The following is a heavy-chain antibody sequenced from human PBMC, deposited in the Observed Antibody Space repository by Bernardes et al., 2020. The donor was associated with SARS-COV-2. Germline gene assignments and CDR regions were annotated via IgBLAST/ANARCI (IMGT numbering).Heavy chain of an antibody. CDR3: ARVTRGSSGWYWPETYYYGMDV. Sequence: ASVKVSCKASGYTLTSYDFNWVRQATGQGLEWMGWMNPNSCNTAYPQRFQGRVTMARNTSIITVYMDLRAEDTAVYYCARVTRGSSGWYWPETYYYGMDVWGKGTTVTVSS. D-gene: IGHD6-19*01. CDR2: MNPNSCNT. CDR1: GYTLTSYD. J-gene: IGHJ6*04. V-gene: IGHV1-8*02.